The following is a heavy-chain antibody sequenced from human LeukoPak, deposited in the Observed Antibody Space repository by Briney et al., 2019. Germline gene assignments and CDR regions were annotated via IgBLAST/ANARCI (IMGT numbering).Heavy chain of an antibody. J-gene: IGHJ4*02. CDR3: AKDQWVWWGDYGDLYYFDY. D-gene: IGHD4-17*01. CDR2: MSYDGTNI. V-gene: IGHV3-30-3*01. CDR1: GFTFSSYA. Sequence: PGRSLRLSCAASGFTFSSYAMHWVRQAPGKGLEWVAVMSYDGTNIYYAESVKGRFTVSRDNSKNTLSLQMNSLRAEDTAVYYCAKDQWVWWGDYGDLYYFDYWGQGTLVTVSS.